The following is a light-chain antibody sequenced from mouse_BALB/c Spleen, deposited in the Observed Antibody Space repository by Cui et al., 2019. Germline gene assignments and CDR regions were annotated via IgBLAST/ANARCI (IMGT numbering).Light chain of an antibody. V-gene: IGKV6-15*01. CDR1: QNVGTN. Sequence: DIVMTQSQKFMSTSVGDRVSVTCKASQNVGTNVAWYQQKPGQSPKALIYSASYRYSGVPDRFTGSGSGTDFTLTISNVQSEDLAEYFCQQYNSYTWTFGGGTKLEIK. CDR3: QQYNSYTWT. J-gene: IGKJ1*01. CDR2: SAS.